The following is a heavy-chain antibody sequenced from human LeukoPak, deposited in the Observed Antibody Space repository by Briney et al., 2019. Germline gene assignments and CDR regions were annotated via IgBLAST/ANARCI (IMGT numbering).Heavy chain of an antibody. Sequence: GGSLRLSCAASGFTFSSFGMYWVRQAPGKGLEWVAVIWYDGSNDDYADSVKGRFTISRDDSKNTLFLDMSNLRVEDTALYYCARDLSAAFDFWGQGVLVTVSS. J-gene: IGHJ4*02. CDR1: GFTFSSFG. CDR2: IWYDGSND. V-gene: IGHV3-33*01. CDR3: ARDLSAAFDF. D-gene: IGHD6-19*01.